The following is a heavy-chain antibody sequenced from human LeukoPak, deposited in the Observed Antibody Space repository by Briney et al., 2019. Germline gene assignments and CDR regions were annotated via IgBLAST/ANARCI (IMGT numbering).Heavy chain of an antibody. CDR1: GFTFSSYA. J-gene: IGHJ5*02. CDR3: AKDPESYQLLSSNWFDP. D-gene: IGHD2-2*01. Sequence: GGSLILSCAASGFTFSSYAMSWVRQAPGKGLEWVSAISGSGGSTYYADSVKGRFTISRDNSKNTLYLQMNSLRAEDTAVYYCAKDPESYQLLSSNWFDPWGQGTLVTVSS. V-gene: IGHV3-23*01. CDR2: ISGSGGST.